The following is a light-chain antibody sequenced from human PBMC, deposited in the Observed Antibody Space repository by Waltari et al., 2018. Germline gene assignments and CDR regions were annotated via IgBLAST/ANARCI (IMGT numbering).Light chain of an antibody. Sequence: SALPQPASVSGSPGQSIPISCTWPSRYLCRFEYVPWYQQPPGKAPKLIIYDVSKRPSGVSNRFSGSTSGYTASLTISGLQSEDEADYYCCSYTTTDTYVFGSGTKVTVL. J-gene: IGLJ1*01. CDR1: SRYLCRFEY. CDR2: DVS. CDR3: CSYTTTDTYV. V-gene: IGLV2-14*03.